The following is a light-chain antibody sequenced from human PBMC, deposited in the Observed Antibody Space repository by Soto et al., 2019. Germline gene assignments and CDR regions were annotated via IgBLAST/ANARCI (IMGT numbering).Light chain of an antibody. J-gene: IGKJ1*01. CDR3: QQSYNTPQT. CDR2: ATD. V-gene: IGKV1-39*01. CDR1: QTITNY. Sequence: DIQMTQSPSSLSASVGDRVTITCLASQTITNYLNWYQQQSGKAPKLLIYATDTLQSGVPSRFSGSGSETDYTLTISSLQPEDFATYYCQQSYNTPQTFGQGTKVDI.